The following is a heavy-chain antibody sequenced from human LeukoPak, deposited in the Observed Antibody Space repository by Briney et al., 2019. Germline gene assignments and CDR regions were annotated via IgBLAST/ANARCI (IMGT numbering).Heavy chain of an antibody. Sequence: PGRSLRLSCAASGFTFSSYGMHWVRQAPGKGLEWVAVISYDGSNKYYADSVKGRFTISRDNSKNTLYLQMNSLRAEDTAVYYCARDQIVVVVATLYYYYMDVWGKGTTVTVSS. CDR3: ARDQIVVVVATLYYYYMDV. CDR1: GFTFSSYG. D-gene: IGHD2-15*01. J-gene: IGHJ6*03. CDR2: ISYDGSNK. V-gene: IGHV3-30*03.